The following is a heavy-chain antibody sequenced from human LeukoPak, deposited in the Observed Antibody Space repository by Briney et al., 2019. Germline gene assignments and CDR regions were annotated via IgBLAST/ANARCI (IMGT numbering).Heavy chain of an antibody. V-gene: IGHV1-8*02. Sequence: GPSVKVSCKASGGTFSSYAISWVRQATGQGLEWMGWMNPNSVNTGYAQKFQGRVTMTRNTSISTAYMELSSLRSEDTAVYYCARVGPRAFDIWGQGTMVTVSS. D-gene: IGHD1-26*01. CDR2: MNPNSVNT. CDR1: GGTFSSYA. J-gene: IGHJ3*02. CDR3: ARVGPRAFDI.